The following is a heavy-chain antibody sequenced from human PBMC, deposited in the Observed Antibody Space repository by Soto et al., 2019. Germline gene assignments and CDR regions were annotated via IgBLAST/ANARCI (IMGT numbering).Heavy chain of an antibody. CDR3: ASVPCTAELSSGLYFSSALDV. D-gene: IGHD2-21*02. J-gene: IGHJ6*04. CDR2: ISSDGKNT. V-gene: IGHV3-30*01. Sequence: QVQLVESGGGVVQPGRSLRLSCAASGFTFSDYAMHWVRQPPGKGLEWVAIISSDGKNTYYGDSVKGRFTISRDDSTSALSLQMTVLSSVDTAVYFCASVPCTAELSSGLYFSSALDVWGAGATVTVSS. CDR1: GFTFSDYA.